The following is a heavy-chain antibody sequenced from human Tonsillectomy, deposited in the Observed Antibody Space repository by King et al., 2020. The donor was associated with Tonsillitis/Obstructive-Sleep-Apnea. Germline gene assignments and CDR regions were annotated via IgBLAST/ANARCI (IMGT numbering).Heavy chain of an antibody. D-gene: IGHD3-22*01. J-gene: IGHJ6*03. CDR2: IYYSGST. V-gene: IGHV4-39*01. CDR3: ARQGEGNYYDISGYYSTCYYYYMDV. CDR1: GGSISSSSYY. Sequence: QLQESGPGLVKPSETLSLTCTVSGGSISSSSYYWGWIRQPPGKGLEWIGSIYYSGSTYYNPSLKSRVTISVDTSKNQFSLKLSSVTAADTAVYFCARQGEGNYYDISGYYSTCYYYYMDVWGKGTTVTVSS.